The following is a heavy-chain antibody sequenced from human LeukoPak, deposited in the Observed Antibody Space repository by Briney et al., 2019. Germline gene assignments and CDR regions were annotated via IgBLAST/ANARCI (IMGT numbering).Heavy chain of an antibody. CDR1: GFTFSSYA. CDR3: AKASSSSSNYYYYGMDV. J-gene: IGHJ6*02. V-gene: IGHV3-23*01. CDR2: ISGSGGST. Sequence: GGSLRLSCAASGFTFSSYAMSWVRQAPGKGLEWVSAISGSGGSTYYADSVKGRFTISRDNSKNTLYLQMNSLRAEDTAVYYCAKASSSSSNYYYYGMDVWGQGTTVTVSS. D-gene: IGHD6-6*01.